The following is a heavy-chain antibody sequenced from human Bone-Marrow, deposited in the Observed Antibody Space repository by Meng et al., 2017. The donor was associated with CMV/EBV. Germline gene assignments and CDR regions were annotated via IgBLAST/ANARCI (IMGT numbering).Heavy chain of an antibody. V-gene: IGHV3-23*01. Sequence: GGSLRLSCEASGFTFSSYAMSWVRQAPGKGLEWVSAISGSGGSTYYADSVKGRFTISRDNSKNTLYLKMNSLRAEDTAVYYCANEINVAYCVPGLVMDVWGQGTMVTVSS. CDR2: ISGSGGST. CDR1: GFTFSSYA. J-gene: IGHJ6*02. D-gene: IGHD3-16*01. CDR3: ANEINVAYCVPGLVMDV.